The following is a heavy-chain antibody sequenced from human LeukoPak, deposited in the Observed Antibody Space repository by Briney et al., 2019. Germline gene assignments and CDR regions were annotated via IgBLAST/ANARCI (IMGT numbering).Heavy chain of an antibody. Sequence: PGRSLRLSCAASGFTFSSYGMHWVRQAPGKGLEWVAVIWYDGSNKYYADSVKGRFTISRDNSKNTLYLQMNSLRAEDTAVYYCARVSRYYGSGSYDYFDYWGQGTLVTVSS. V-gene: IGHV3-33*01. CDR2: IWYDGSNK. CDR1: GFTFSSYG. J-gene: IGHJ4*02. CDR3: ARVSRYYGSGSYDYFDY. D-gene: IGHD3-10*01.